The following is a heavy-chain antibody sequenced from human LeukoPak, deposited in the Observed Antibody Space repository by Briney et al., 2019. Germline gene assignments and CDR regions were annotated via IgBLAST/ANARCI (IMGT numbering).Heavy chain of an antibody. V-gene: IGHV3-21*01. D-gene: IGHD5-12*01. J-gene: IGHJ4*02. Sequence: GGSLRLSCAASGFTFSSYSMDWVRQAPGKGLEWVSSISSSSSYIYYADSVKGRFTISRDNAKNSLYLQMNSLRAEDTAVYYCARESIVTTIFPYFDYWGQGTLVTVSS. CDR3: ARESIVTTIFPYFDY. CDR1: GFTFSSYS. CDR2: ISSSSSYI.